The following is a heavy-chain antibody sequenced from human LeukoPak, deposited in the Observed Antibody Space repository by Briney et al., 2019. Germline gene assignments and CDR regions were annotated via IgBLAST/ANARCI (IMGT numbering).Heavy chain of an antibody. J-gene: IGHJ4*02. CDR2: IWYDGSNK. CDR1: GFAFSNHG. Sequence: PGTSLRLSCAASGFAFSNHGMHWVRQAPGKGLEWVAVIWYDGSNKYFADSVRGRFTISRDNAKNTLFLQMNSLRAEDTAVYYCARDIAARRFDYWGQGTLVTVSS. CDR3: ARDIAARRFDY. V-gene: IGHV3-33*01. D-gene: IGHD6-6*01.